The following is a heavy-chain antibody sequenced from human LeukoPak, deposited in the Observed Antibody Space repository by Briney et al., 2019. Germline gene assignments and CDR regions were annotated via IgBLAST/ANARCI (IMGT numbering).Heavy chain of an antibody. D-gene: IGHD2-2*01. Sequence: PSETLSLTCTVSGGSINNYYWSWIRQPPGKGLEWIRYIYYSGTTNYNPSLKSRVTISVDTSKNQFSLKLSSVTAADTAVYYCARHGCSGTSCYDYWGQGTLVTVSS. J-gene: IGHJ4*02. CDR2: IYYSGTT. CDR1: GGSINNYY. V-gene: IGHV4-59*08. CDR3: ARHGCSGTSCYDY.